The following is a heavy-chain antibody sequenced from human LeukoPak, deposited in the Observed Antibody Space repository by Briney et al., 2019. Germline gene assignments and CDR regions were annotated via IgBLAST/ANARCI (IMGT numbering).Heavy chain of an antibody. Sequence: GGSLRLSCAASGFNIGPYAMYWVRQGPGRGLEWVSVIKADGSGTFYSDSVRGRYNTSRDNSKNSLYLQMSSLTSDDTALYYCATWAFYHNLDVWGQGTTVAVSS. CDR2: IKADGSGT. V-gene: IGHV3-43*02. J-gene: IGHJ6*02. CDR1: GFNIGPYA. CDR3: ATWAFYHNLDV. D-gene: IGHD2/OR15-2a*01.